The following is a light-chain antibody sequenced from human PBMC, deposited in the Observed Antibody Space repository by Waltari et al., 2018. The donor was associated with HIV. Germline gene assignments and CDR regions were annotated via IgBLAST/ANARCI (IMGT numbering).Light chain of an antibody. J-gene: IGKJ2*01. CDR1: QSLLHSNGYNY. Sequence: DILMTQSPLSLPVTPGEPASISCRSSQSLLHSNGYNYLDWYLQKPGQSPQLLIYLGSNRASWVPDRFSGSGSGTDFTLKISRVEAEDVGVYYCMQALQTPTFGQGTKLEIK. CDR2: LGS. CDR3: MQALQTPT. V-gene: IGKV2-28*01.